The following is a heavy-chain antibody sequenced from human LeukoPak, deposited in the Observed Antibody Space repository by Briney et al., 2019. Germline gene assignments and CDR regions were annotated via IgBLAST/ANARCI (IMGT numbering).Heavy chain of an antibody. CDR2: IYYSGST. CDR3: ARAYDSSGYYGY. V-gene: IGHV4-39*01. CDR1: GGSISSSSYH. J-gene: IGHJ4*02. Sequence: SETLSLTCTVSGGSISSSSYHWGWIRQPPGKGLEWIGSIYYSGSTYYNPSLKSRVTISVDTSKNQFSLKLSSVTAADTAVYYCARAYDSSGYYGYWGQGTLVTVSS. D-gene: IGHD3-22*01.